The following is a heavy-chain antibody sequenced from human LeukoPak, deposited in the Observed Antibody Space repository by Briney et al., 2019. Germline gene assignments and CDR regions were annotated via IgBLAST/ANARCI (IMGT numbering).Heavy chain of an antibody. CDR1: GGSFSSSS. CDR2: INHMGRT. CDR3: GTRAIGSSSWDRADLDSWLVP. Sequence: SEPLSLPCAVLGGSFSSSSWGGIRKPPGRGWEWIGEINHMGRTNYNPSLKRRVTLSEDTFQRKFSLRLGSVSAAETGLYFCGTRAIGSSSWDRADLDSWLVPWGQGALVTVS. D-gene: IGHD6-13*01. V-gene: IGHV4-34*01. J-gene: IGHJ5*02.